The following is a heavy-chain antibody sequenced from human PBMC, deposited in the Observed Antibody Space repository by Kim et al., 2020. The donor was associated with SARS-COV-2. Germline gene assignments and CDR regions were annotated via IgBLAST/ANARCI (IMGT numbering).Heavy chain of an antibody. J-gene: IGHJ4*02. Sequence: IYYAESGKGRFTMSRCNAKNSLYLQMNRLKAEDTTVYYCARDRPLTSFDYWGQGTLVTVSS. CDR2: I. D-gene: IGHD3-10*01. CDR3: ARDRPLTSFDY. V-gene: IGHV3-21*01.